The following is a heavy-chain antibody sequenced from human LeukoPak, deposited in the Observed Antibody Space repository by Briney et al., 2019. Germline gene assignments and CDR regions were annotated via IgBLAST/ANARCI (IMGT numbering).Heavy chain of an antibody. CDR2: ISSSSSYI. V-gene: IGHV3-21*01. Sequence: GGSLRLSCAASGFTFSSYSMNWVRQAPGKGLEWVSSISSSSSYIYYADSVKGRFTISRDNAKNSLYLQMNSLRAEDTAVYYCARAGEGNLVRGGFHVVYYYYMDVWGKGTTVTVSS. CDR1: GFTFSSYS. CDR3: ARAGEGNLVRGGFHVVYYYYMDV. J-gene: IGHJ6*03. D-gene: IGHD3-10*01.